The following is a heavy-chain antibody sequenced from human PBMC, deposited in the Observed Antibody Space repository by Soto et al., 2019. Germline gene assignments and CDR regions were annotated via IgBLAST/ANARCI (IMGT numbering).Heavy chain of an antibody. Sequence: QVQLQESGPGLVKPSQTLSLTCTVSGGSISSGGCYWCWLRQPPGRMLEWVGYIYYSGTTYNNPPLKSGVTISVDTSKNQSPLKLNAVIAADTAVYCWARSMGVQYGMDVWGQGTLVTVSS. CDR2: IYYSGTT. CDR3: ARSMGVQYGMDV. D-gene: IGHD1-26*01. CDR1: GGSISSGGCY. V-gene: IGHV4-31*03. J-gene: IGHJ6*02.